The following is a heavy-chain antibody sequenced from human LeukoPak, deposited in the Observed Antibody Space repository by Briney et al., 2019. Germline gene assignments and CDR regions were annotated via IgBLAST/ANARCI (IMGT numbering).Heavy chain of an antibody. Sequence: PSETLSLTCAVYGGSFSGYYWSWIRQPPGKGLEWIGEINHSGSTNYNPSLKSRVTISVDTSKNQFSLKLSSVTAADTAVYYCAISIAAAGLYFDYWGQGTLVTVSS. J-gene: IGHJ4*02. CDR1: GGSFSGYY. CDR3: AISIAAAGLYFDY. V-gene: IGHV4-34*01. CDR2: INHSGST. D-gene: IGHD6-13*01.